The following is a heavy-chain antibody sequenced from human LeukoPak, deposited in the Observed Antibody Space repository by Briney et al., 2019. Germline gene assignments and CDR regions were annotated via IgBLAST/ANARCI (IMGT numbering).Heavy chain of an antibody. CDR1: GYSISSGYY. CDR2: IYHSGST. D-gene: IGHD3-3*01. V-gene: IGHV4-38-2*01. Sequence: PSETLSLTCAVSGYSISSGYYWGWLRQPPGKGVEWIGSIYHSGSTYYNPSLKSRVTISVDTSKNQFSLKLSSVTAADTAVYYCARRRITIFGVVISRRGGWFDPWGQGTLVTVSS. J-gene: IGHJ5*02. CDR3: ARRRITIFGVVISRRGGWFDP.